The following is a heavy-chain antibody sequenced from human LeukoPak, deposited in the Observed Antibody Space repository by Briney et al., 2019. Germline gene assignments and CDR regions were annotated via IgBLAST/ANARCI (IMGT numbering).Heavy chain of an antibody. V-gene: IGHV1-8*01. J-gene: IGHJ4*02. D-gene: IGHD5-18*01. Sequence: ASVKVSCKASGYTFTSYDINWVRQATGQGLEWMGWMNPNSGDTGYAQNFQGRLNMTRNTSKSTAYMELSSLRSEDTAVYYCARARGYNYGYVDYWGQGTLVTVS. CDR3: ARARGYNYGYVDY. CDR1: GYTFTSYD. CDR2: MNPNSGDT.